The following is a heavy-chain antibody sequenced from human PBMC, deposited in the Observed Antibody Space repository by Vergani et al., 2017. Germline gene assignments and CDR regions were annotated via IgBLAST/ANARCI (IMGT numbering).Heavy chain of an antibody. CDR3: ASATTGYSSSYYGMDG. D-gene: IGHD6-13*01. Sequence: QVQLVQSGAEVKKPGASVKVSCKASGYTFTSYGISWVRQAPGQGLEWMGWISAYNGNTNYAQKLQGRVTMTTDTSTSTAYMELSSLRSDDTAVYYCASATTGYSSSYYGMDGWGQGTTVTVSS. CDR2: ISAYNGNT. CDR1: GYTFTSYG. V-gene: IGHV1-18*01. J-gene: IGHJ6*02.